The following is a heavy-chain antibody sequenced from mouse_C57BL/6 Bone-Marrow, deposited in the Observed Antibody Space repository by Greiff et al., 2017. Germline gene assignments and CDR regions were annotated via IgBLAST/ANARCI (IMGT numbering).Heavy chain of an antibody. CDR2: IYPRSGNT. Sequence: QVQLQQSGAELARPGASVKLSCKASGYTFTSYGISWVKQRTGQGLEWIGEIYPRSGNTYYNEKFKGKATLTADKSSSAAYMELRSLTSEDSAVYFCARQYYGSSYYFDYWGQGTTLTVSS. D-gene: IGHD1-1*01. CDR1: GYTFTSYG. V-gene: IGHV1-81*01. CDR3: ARQYYGSSYYFDY. J-gene: IGHJ2*01.